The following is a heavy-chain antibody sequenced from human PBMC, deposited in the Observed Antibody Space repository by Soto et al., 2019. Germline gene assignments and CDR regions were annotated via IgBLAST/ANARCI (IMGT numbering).Heavy chain of an antibody. Sequence: SVKVSCKASGYTFTSHGISWVRQAPGQGLEWMGGIIPIFGTAKYAQKFQGRVTITADGSTRTAYMELGSLRSEDTAVYFCASGGDYYYDSSGYYYAFDIWCQGTLVSVSS. CDR2: IIPIFGTA. CDR1: GYTFTSHG. D-gene: IGHD3-22*01. CDR3: ASGGDYYYDSSGYYYAFDI. J-gene: IGHJ3*02. V-gene: IGHV1-69*13.